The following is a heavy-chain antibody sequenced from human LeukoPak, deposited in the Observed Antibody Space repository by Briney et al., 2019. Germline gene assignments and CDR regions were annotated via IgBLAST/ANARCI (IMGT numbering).Heavy chain of an antibody. Sequence: SETLSLTCAVYGGSFSGYYWSWIRKPPGKGLDWIGEINHSGSTNYNPSLKSRVTISVDTSKNQFSLKLSSVTAADTAVYYCASRYPDIAAAGTRYFQHWGQGTLVTVSS. CDR3: ASRYPDIAAAGTRYFQH. V-gene: IGHV4-34*01. CDR2: INHSGST. J-gene: IGHJ1*01. D-gene: IGHD6-13*01. CDR1: GGSFSGYY.